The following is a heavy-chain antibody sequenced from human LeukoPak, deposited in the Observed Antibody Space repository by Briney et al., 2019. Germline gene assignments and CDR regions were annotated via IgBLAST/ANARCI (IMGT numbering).Heavy chain of an antibody. V-gene: IGHV4-61*02. CDR3: ARGPVVVAATPYYYYGMDV. D-gene: IGHD2-15*01. CDR2: IYTSGST. Sequence: SQTLSLTCTVSGGSISSGSYYWSGIRQPAGKGVEGIGRIYTSGSTNYNPSLKSRVTISVDTSTNQFSLKLSSVTAADTAVYHCARGPVVVAATPYYYYGMDVWGQGTTVTVSS. CDR1: GGSISSGSYY. J-gene: IGHJ6*02.